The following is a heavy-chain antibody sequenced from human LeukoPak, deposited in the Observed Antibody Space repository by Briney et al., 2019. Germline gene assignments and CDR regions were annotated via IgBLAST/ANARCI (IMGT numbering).Heavy chain of an antibody. CDR3: ATSTVVTRWFDP. CDR1: GGSISSGSYY. J-gene: IGHJ5*02. V-gene: IGHV4-30-2*01. Sequence: SETLSLTCTVSGGSISSGSYYWSWIRQPPGKGLEWIGFIYHSGSTYYNPSLKSRVTISIDRSKSQFSLKLSSVTAADTAVYYCATSTVVTRWFDPWGQGTLVTVSS. CDR2: IYHSGST. D-gene: IGHD4-23*01.